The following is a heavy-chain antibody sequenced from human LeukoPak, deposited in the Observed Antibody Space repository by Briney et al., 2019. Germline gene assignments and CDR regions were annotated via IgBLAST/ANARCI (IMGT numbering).Heavy chain of an antibody. Sequence: PGGSLRLSCAASGFTVSSNYMSWVRQAPGKGLEWVSVIYSGGSTYYADSVKGRFTISRDNSKNTLYLQMNSLRAEDTAVYYCAKDRRGYSGYGYDYYGMDVWGQGTTVTVSS. CDR1: GFTVSSNY. V-gene: IGHV3-66*01. CDR2: IYSGGST. D-gene: IGHD5-12*01. J-gene: IGHJ6*02. CDR3: AKDRRGYSGYGYDYYGMDV.